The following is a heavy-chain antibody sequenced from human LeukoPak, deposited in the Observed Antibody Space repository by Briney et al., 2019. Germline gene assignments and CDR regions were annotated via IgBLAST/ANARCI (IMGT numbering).Heavy chain of an antibody. V-gene: IGHV5-51*01. CDR1: GYTFTTYW. Sequence: GESLKISCQGSGYTFTTYWIAWVRQVPGKGLEWMGIIYPGDSTTAYSPSFQGQVTTSADKSISAAYLQWSSLRASDTAIYYCARRQSHQSSDWNYWGQGTLVTVSS. D-gene: IGHD6-19*01. CDR2: IYPGDSTT. CDR3: ARRQSHQSSDWNY. J-gene: IGHJ4*02.